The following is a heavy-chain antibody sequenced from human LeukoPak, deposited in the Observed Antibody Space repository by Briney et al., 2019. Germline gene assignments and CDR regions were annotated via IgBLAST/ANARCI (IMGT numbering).Heavy chain of an antibody. V-gene: IGHV4-61*01. CDR1: GGSVSSGSYY. CDR3: AREMWGLNCSSTSCYRGFAFDI. D-gene: IGHD2-2*02. Sequence: SETLSLTCTVSGGSVSSGSYYWSWIRQPPGKGLEWIGYIYYSGSTNYNPSLKSRVTISVDTSKNQFSLQLNSVTPEDTAVHYCAREMWGLNCSSTSCYRGFAFDIWGQGTMVTVSS. J-gene: IGHJ3*02. CDR2: IYYSGST.